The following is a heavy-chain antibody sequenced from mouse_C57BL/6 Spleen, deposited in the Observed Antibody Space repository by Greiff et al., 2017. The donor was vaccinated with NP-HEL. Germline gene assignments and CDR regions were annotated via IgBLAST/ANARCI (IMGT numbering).Heavy chain of an antibody. CDR1: GYTFTSYW. Sequence: IQLQQSGAELVKPGASVKLSCKATGYTFTSYWMHWVKQRPGRGLEWIGRIDPNSGGTKYNEKFKSKATLTVDKPSSTAYMQLSSLTSEDSAVYYCARRDYGSSGAMDYWGQGTSVTVSS. D-gene: IGHD1-1*01. V-gene: IGHV1-72*01. CDR2: IDPNSGGT. J-gene: IGHJ4*01. CDR3: ARRDYGSSGAMDY.